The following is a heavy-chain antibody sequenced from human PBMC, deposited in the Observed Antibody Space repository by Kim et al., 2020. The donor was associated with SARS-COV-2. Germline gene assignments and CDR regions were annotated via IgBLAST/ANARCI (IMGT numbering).Heavy chain of an antibody. D-gene: IGHD3-9*01. CDR3: ARHPGYYDILTGYYNYYYYYYMDV. J-gene: IGHJ6*03. CDR2: INSDGSST. CDR1: GFTFSSYW. Sequence: GGSLRLSCAASGFTFSSYWMHWVRQAPGKGLVWVSRINSDGSSTSYADSVKGRFTISRDNAKNTLYLQMNSLRAEDTAVYYCARHPGYYDILTGYYNYYYYYYMDVWGKGTTVTVSS. V-gene: IGHV3-74*01.